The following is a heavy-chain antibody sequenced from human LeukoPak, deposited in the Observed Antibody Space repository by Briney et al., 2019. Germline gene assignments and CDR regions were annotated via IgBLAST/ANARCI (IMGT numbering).Heavy chain of an antibody. D-gene: IGHD4-17*01. CDR1: GGSINNYF. Sequence: PSETLSLTCTVSGGSINNYFWSWIRQSPGKGLEWIGYISYIGSTNYNPSLKSRVTISIDTSKNQFSLKLRSVTAADTAVYYCARDLVTVTKGFDIWGQGTVVSVSS. V-gene: IGHV4-59*01. CDR3: ARDLVTVTKGFDI. J-gene: IGHJ3*02. CDR2: ISYIGST.